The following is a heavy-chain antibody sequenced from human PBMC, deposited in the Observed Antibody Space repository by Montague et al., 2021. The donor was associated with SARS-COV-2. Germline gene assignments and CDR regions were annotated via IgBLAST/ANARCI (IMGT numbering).Heavy chain of an antibody. CDR3: AHLIRYYDIFTGNPVDD. Sequence: PALVKPTQTLTLTCTFSGFSLSTSGMCVSWFRQPPGKALEWLALIDWADDKYYSTSLKTRLTISKYTSQNQVLLSLTNVGPLDTATYYCAHLIRYYDIFTGNPVDDWGQGTQVTVSS. V-gene: IGHV2-70*12. CDR1: GFSLSTSGMC. CDR2: IDWADDK. D-gene: IGHD3-9*01. J-gene: IGHJ4*02.